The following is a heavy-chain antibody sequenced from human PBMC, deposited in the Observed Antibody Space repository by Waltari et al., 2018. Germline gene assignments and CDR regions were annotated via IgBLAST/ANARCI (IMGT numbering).Heavy chain of an antibody. CDR3: ARVVYSGNTHY. V-gene: IGHV1-69*10. D-gene: IGHD1-26*01. Sequence: QVQLVQSGAEVKKPGSSVKVSCKASGGTFSSYAISWVRRAPGQGLEWMGGIIPILGIANDAQKFQGRVTITADKSTSTAYMELSSLRSEDTAVYYCARVVYSGNTHYWGQGTLVTVSS. CDR2: IIPILGIA. CDR1: GGTFSSYA. J-gene: IGHJ4*02.